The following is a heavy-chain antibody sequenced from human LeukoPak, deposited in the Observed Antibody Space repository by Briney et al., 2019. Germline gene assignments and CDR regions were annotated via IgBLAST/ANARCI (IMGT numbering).Heavy chain of an antibody. CDR2: IYASGRT. Sequence: SETLSLTCTVSGGSISGSFWSWIRQPAGKGLEWIGRIYASGRTNYNPSLKSRVTMSVDTSKNQFSLKLSSVTAADTAVYYCARSEILRFLEWPPFDPWGQGTLVTVSS. J-gene: IGHJ5*02. D-gene: IGHD3-3*01. V-gene: IGHV4-4*07. CDR3: ARSEILRFLEWPPFDP. CDR1: GGSISGSF.